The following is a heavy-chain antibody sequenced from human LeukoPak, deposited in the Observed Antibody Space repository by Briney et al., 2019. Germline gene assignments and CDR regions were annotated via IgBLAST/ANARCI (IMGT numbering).Heavy chain of an antibody. CDR2: INHSGST. D-gene: IGHD2-2*01. J-gene: IGHJ4*02. Sequence: SETLSLTCAVYGGSFSGYYWSWIRQPPGKGLEWIGEINHSGSTNYNPSLKSRVTISVDTSKNQFSLKLSSVTAAGTAVYYCARAKYQLLALDYWGQGTLVTVSS. V-gene: IGHV4-34*01. CDR3: ARAKYQLLALDY. CDR1: GGSFSGYY.